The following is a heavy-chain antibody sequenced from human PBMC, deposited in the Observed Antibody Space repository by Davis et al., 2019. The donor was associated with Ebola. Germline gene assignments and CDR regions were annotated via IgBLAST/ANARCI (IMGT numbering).Heavy chain of an antibody. D-gene: IGHD3-3*01. J-gene: IGHJ6*02. Sequence: PGGSLRLSCAASGFTFSSYAMSWVRQAPGKGLEWVSTLSGTGGGSTYYADSVKGRFTISRDNSKNTLYLQMNSLRAEDTAVYYCAKDLSFDFWSGYYYYGVDVWGQGTTVTVSS. CDR2: LSGTGGGST. V-gene: IGHV3-23*01. CDR1: GFTFSSYA. CDR3: AKDLSFDFWSGYYYYGVDV.